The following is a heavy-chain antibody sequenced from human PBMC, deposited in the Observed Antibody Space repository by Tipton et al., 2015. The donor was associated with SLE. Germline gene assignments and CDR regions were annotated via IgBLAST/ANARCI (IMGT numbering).Heavy chain of an antibody. CDR3: AAYRSGWYYLDY. Sequence: TLSLTCTVSGGSISSYYWSWIRQPPGKGLEWIGYIYYSGSTNYNPSLKSRVTISVDTSKNQFSLKLSSVTAADTAVYYCAAYRSGWYYLDYWGQGTLVTVSS. V-gene: IGHV4-59*08. CDR1: GGSISSYY. CDR2: IYYSGST. D-gene: IGHD6-19*01. J-gene: IGHJ4*02.